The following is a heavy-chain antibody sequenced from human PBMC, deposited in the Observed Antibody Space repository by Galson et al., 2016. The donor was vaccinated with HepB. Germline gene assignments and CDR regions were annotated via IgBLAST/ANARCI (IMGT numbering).Heavy chain of an antibody. V-gene: IGHV3-21*01. D-gene: IGHD1-7*01. Sequence: SLRLSCAASGITFNTYNMVWVRQAPGKGLEWVSYISTSSSPISYRDSVEGRFTISRDNTKNSLYLQLNSLRAEDTAVYYCARIIKTGTTSHFDYWGQGTLVSVSS. CDR2: ISTSSSPI. J-gene: IGHJ4*02. CDR1: GITFNTYN. CDR3: ARIIKTGTTSHFDY.